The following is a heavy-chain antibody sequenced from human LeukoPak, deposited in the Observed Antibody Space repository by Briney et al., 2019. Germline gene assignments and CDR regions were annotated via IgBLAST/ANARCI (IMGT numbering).Heavy chain of an antibody. CDR3: AKDPWQQLGKVYYYYGMDV. CDR2: ISYDGSNK. CDR1: GFTFSSYG. J-gene: IGHJ6*02. D-gene: IGHD6-13*01. Sequence: GGSLRLSCAASGFTFSSYGMHWVRQAPGKGLEWAAVISYDGSNKYYADSVKGRFTISRDNSKNTLYLQMNSLRAEDTAVYYCAKDPWQQLGKVYYYYGMDVWGQGTTVTVSS. V-gene: IGHV3-30*18.